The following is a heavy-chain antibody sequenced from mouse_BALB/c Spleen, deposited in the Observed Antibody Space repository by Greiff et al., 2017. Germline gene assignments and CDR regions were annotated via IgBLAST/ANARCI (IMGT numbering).Heavy chain of an antibody. V-gene: IGHV3-8*02. Sequence: EVMLVESGPSLVKPSQTLSLTCSVTGDSITSGYWNWIRKFPGNKLEYMGYISYSGSTYYNPSLKSRISITRDTSKNQYYLQLNSVTTEDTATYYCARCYGNYDWYFDVWGAGTTVTVSS. CDR1: GDSITSGY. D-gene: IGHD2-1*01. CDR3: ARCYGNYDWYFDV. CDR2: ISYSGST. J-gene: IGHJ1*01.